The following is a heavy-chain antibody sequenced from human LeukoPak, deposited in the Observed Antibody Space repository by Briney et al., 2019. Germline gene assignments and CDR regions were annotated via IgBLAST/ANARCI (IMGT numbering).Heavy chain of an antibody. D-gene: IGHD6-13*01. Sequence: SETLSLTCAVDGGSFSGYYWSWIRQPPGKGLEWIGEINHSGSTNYNPSLKSRVTISVDTSKNQFSLKLSSVTAADTAVYYCARRWYSSSWYWVIFDYWGQGTLVTVSS. J-gene: IGHJ4*02. CDR1: GGSFSGYY. V-gene: IGHV4-34*01. CDR2: INHSGST. CDR3: ARRWYSSSWYWVIFDY.